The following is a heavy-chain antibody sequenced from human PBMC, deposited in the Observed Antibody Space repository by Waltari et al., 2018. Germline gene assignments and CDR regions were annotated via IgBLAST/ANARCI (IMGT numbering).Heavy chain of an antibody. CDR2: ISGSGRHT. Sequence: QVRLVQSGGGLVRPGGSLRLSCASPAFTFTDSYLSWIRQAPGKGLEWISYISGSGRHTFYADSVKGRFTISRDNAENSLYLQLSSLTVEDTAFYYCARDRMSGFSNGWHSDSWGQGVLVTVS. V-gene: IGHV3-11*04. CDR1: AFTFTDSY. J-gene: IGHJ5*01. CDR3: ARDRMSGFSNGWHSDS. D-gene: IGHD6-19*01.